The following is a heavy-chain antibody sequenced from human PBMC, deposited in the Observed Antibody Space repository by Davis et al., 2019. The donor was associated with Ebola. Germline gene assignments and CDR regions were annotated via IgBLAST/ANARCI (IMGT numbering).Heavy chain of an antibody. D-gene: IGHD4-23*01. J-gene: IGHJ5*02. CDR2: INHSGST. V-gene: IGHV4-4*02. CDR1: GGSISSSTW. Sequence: MPSETLSLTCAVSGGSISSSTWWSWIRQPPGKRLDWLGEINHSGSTNYNPSLKSRVTISVDTSKNQFSRKLSSVTAADTAVYYCARGTAYGGNSVWFDPWGQGTLVTVSS. CDR3: ARGTAYGGNSVWFDP.